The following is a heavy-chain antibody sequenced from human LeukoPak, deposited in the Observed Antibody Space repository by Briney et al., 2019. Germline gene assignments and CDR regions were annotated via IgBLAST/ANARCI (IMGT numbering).Heavy chain of an antibody. Sequence: ASVKVSCKASGYTFRSYGISWVRQAPGQGLEWMGWISPYNGNTEYSQKMQGRATMYTDTSTSAAYMELRSLRSDDTAVYYCARDVGLYSGNCVDYWGPGTLVTVSS. CDR3: ARDVGLYSGNCVDY. V-gene: IGHV1-18*01. CDR1: GYTFRSYG. J-gene: IGHJ4*02. D-gene: IGHD4-23*01. CDR2: ISPYNGNT.